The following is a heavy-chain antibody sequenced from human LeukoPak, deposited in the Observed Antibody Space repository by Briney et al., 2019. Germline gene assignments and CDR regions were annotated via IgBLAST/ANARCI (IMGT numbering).Heavy chain of an antibody. D-gene: IGHD1-14*01. CDR3: AKGKVNHDGAFDF. V-gene: IGHV3-23*01. J-gene: IGHJ3*01. Sequence: GGSLRLSCVVSGFSFSSYAMAWVRQAPGKGLEWVSSISAGGRTYYADSGKGRFTISRDNSKETVFLQMNSLRAKDTAHYYCAKGKVNHDGAFDFWGQGTTVTVSS. CDR2: ISAGGRT. CDR1: GFSFSSYA.